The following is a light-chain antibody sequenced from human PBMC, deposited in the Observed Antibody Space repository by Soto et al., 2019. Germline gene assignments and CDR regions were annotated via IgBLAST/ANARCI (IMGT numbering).Light chain of an antibody. Sequence: DIPMTQSPSSLSASIGDRVTLTCRASQSIGTNLNWYQQRPGKAPKLLIYAVSSLQSGVSSRFSGSGSGTDFSLSINSVQREDFATYYCQQTYSAPPLFGQGTKVEIK. CDR3: QQTYSAPPL. CDR1: QSIGTN. V-gene: IGKV1-39*01. J-gene: IGKJ1*01. CDR2: AVS.